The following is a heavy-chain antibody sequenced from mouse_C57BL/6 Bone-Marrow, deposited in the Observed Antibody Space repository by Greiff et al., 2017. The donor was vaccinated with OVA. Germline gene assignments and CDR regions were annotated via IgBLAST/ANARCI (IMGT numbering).Heavy chain of an antibody. CDR1: GYTFTSYW. CDR2: LDPSDSET. J-gene: IGHJ2*01. D-gene: IGHD3-2*02. CDR3: ARQGKLSLRGWYYFDY. Sequence: QVQLQQPGAELVRPGSSVKLSCKASGYTFTSYWMHWVKQRPIQGLEWIGNLDPSDSETHYNQKFKDKATLTVDKSSSTAYMQLSSLTSEDSAVYYFARQGKLSLRGWYYFDYWDQDTTLTFSS. V-gene: IGHV1-52*01.